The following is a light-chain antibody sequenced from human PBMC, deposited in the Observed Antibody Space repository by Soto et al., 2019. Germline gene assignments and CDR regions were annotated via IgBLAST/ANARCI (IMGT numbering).Light chain of an antibody. CDR2: GAS. Sequence: EIVLTQSPGTLSLSPGERATLSCRASQSVSSSYLAWYQQKPGQAPRLLIYGASSRATGIPDRFSGSGSGTDFPLTISRVEPEDFAVYYCQQYGSSRTFGQGTKVEIK. CDR3: QQYGSSRT. V-gene: IGKV3-20*01. J-gene: IGKJ1*01. CDR1: QSVSSSY.